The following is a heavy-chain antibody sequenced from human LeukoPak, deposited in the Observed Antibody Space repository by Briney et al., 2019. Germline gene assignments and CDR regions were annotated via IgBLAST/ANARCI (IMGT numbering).Heavy chain of an antibody. D-gene: IGHD3-16*01. Sequence: GGSLRLSCAASGFNFSSSAMSWVRQVSGKGLEWVSGISDSGHREYYADSVKGRLTISRDNSMNTLYLQMSRLRADDTAVYYCAKNSAFGDVYENWGQGTLVTVSS. CDR2: ISDSGHRE. CDR1: GFNFSSSA. V-gene: IGHV3-23*01. CDR3: AKNSAFGDVYEN. J-gene: IGHJ4*02.